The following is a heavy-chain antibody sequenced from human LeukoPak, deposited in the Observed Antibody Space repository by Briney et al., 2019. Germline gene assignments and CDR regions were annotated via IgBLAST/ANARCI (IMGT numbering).Heavy chain of an antibody. Sequence: GGSLRLSRAASGFTFSSYGMHWVRQAPGKGLEWVAVISYDGSNKYYADSVKGRFTISRDNSKNTLYLQMNSLRAEDTAVYYCAKDSDPYYYGSGSDYWGQGTLVTVSS. V-gene: IGHV3-30*18. J-gene: IGHJ4*02. CDR1: GFTFSSYG. CDR3: AKDSDPYYYGSGSDY. D-gene: IGHD3-10*01. CDR2: ISYDGSNK.